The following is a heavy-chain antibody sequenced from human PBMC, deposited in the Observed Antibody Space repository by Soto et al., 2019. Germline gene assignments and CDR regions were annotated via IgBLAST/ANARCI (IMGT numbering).Heavy chain of an antibody. CDR3: ASDYTSRSYRFDY. J-gene: IGHJ4*02. V-gene: IGHV4-34*01. CDR1: GGSFSGYS. Sequence: SETLSLTCAVYGGSFSGYSWSWIRQPPGKGLEWIGYIYHSGRTIYNPSLKSRVTISIDMSKDQFSLKLNSVTAADTAVYYCASDYTSRSYRFDYWGQGALVTVSS. CDR2: IYHSGRT. D-gene: IGHD3-10*01.